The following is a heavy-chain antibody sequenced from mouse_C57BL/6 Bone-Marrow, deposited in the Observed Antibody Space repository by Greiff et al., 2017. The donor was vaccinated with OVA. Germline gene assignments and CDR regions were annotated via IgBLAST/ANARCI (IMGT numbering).Heavy chain of an antibody. V-gene: IGHV7-1*01. CDR1: GFTFSDFY. CDR2: SRNKANDYTT. Sequence: EVLGVESGGGLVQSGRSLRLSCATSGFTFSDFYMEWVRQAPGKGLEWIAASRNKANDYTTEYSASVKGRFNGYRDTSQSILYLQMNALRVDDTAIYYCARDALYGGLYVDVWGTGTTVTVSS. CDR3: ARDALYGGLYVDV. D-gene: IGHD1-1*01. J-gene: IGHJ1*03.